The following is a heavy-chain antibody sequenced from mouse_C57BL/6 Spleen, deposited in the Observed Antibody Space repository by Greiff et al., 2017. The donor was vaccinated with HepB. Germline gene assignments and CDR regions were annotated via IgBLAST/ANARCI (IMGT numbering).Heavy chain of an antibody. J-gene: IGHJ1*03. CDR2: IYPGDGDT. CDR3: ARSDYSNYFYWYFDV. CDR1: GYAFSSSW. D-gene: IGHD2-5*01. Sequence: QVHVKQSGPELVKPGASVKISCKASGYAFSSSWMNWVKQRPGKGLEWIGRIYPGDGDTNYNGKFKGKATLTADKSSSTAYMQLSSLTSEDSAVYFCARSDYSNYFYWYFDVWGTGTTVTVSS. V-gene: IGHV1-82*01.